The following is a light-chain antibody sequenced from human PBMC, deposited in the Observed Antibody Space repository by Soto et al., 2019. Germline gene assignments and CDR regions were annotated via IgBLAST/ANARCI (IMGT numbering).Light chain of an antibody. J-gene: IGKJ1*01. CDR2: DAS. V-gene: IGKV1-5*01. CDR1: QSINNL. Sequence: DVQMTQSPSTLSASVGDRVTITCRASQSINNLLAWYQQKPGKAPKFLIYDASSLESGVPSRFSGSGSGTEFTLTISSLQPDDFATYYCQQYNSYSWTFGQGTKVDIK. CDR3: QQYNSYSWT.